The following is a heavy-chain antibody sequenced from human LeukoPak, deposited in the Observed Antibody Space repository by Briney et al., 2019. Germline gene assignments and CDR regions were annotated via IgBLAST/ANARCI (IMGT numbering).Heavy chain of an antibody. J-gene: IGHJ4*02. Sequence: GGSLRLSCAASGFTFSSYAMSWVRQAPGKGLEWVSAISGSGGSTYYADSVRGRFTISRDNSKNTPYLQMNSLRAEDTAVYYCASPYRGVAGYFDYWGQGTLVTVSS. CDR2: ISGSGGST. V-gene: IGHV3-23*01. CDR3: ASPYRGVAGYFDY. CDR1: GFTFSSYA. D-gene: IGHD6-19*01.